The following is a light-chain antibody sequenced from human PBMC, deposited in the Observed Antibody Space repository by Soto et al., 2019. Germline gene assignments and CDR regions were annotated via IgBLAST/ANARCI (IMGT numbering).Light chain of an antibody. CDR2: AAS. Sequence: DIQMTQSPSSLSASVGDRVTITCRASQSISSDLNWYQQKPGKAPKLLIYAASSLQSGVASRFSGSGSGTDFTLTISSLQPEDFATYYCQQSYSTPQSFGQGTKLEIK. CDR1: QSISSD. J-gene: IGKJ2*01. V-gene: IGKV1-39*01. CDR3: QQSYSTPQS.